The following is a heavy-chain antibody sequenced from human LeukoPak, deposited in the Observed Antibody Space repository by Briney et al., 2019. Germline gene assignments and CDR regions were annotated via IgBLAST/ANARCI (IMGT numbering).Heavy chain of an antibody. V-gene: IGHV3-74*01. D-gene: IGHD4-23*01. Sequence: GGSLRLSCAASGFTFSSYWVHWVRQAPGKGLVWVSRINSDGSSTSYADSVKGRFTISRDNAKNTLYLQMNSLRAEDTAVYYCARARGNPPRNFDYWGQGTLVTVSS. CDR1: GFTFSSYW. CDR3: ARARGNPPRNFDY. J-gene: IGHJ4*02. CDR2: INSDGSST.